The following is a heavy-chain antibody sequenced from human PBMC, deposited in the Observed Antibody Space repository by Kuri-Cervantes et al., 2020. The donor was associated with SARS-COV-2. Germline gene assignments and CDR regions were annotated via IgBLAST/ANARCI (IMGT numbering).Heavy chain of an antibody. CDR3: ARLAKMVRGVIGLGY. CDR2: IDPSDSYT. Sequence: GESLKISCKGSGYSFTSYWISWVRQMPGKGLEWMGRIDPSDSYTNYSPSFQGHVTISADKSISTAYLQWSSLKASDTAMYYCARLAKMVRGVIGLGYWGQGTLVTVSS. CDR1: GYSFTSYW. J-gene: IGHJ4*02. D-gene: IGHD3-10*01. V-gene: IGHV5-10-1*01.